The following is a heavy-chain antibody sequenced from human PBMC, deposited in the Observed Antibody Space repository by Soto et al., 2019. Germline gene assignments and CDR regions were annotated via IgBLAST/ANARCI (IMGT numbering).Heavy chain of an antibody. CDR2: IMPVFATP. V-gene: IGHV1-69*12. J-gene: IGHJ6*02. CDR1: GGTFSTSA. D-gene: IGHD3-3*02. Sequence: QVQLVQSGAEVKKPGSSVKVSCKACGGTFSTSAISWVRQAPGQGLEWVGGIMPVFATPDYAQKFQGRVTISADESTTTAYLELTSLRTDDTAVYYCARDKDRQQLGGNYYYILDVWGQGTAIIVSS. CDR3: ARDKDRQQLGGNYYYILDV.